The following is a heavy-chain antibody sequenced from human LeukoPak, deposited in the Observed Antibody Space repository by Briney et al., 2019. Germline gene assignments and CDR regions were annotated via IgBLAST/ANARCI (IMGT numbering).Heavy chain of an antibody. CDR1: GFTFSDYY. V-gene: IGHV3-11*01. CDR3: ASDPARDYYDTSGYFRWVDY. J-gene: IGHJ4*02. CDR2: ISGTGSTI. Sequence: AASLRLSCAASGFTFSDYYMSWIRQDPGMGLQWVSYISGTGSTIYYADSVKGRFTISRDNAKNSLYLQMNSLRAEDTAVYYCASDPARDYYDTSGYFRWVDYWGQGTLVTVSS. D-gene: IGHD3-22*01.